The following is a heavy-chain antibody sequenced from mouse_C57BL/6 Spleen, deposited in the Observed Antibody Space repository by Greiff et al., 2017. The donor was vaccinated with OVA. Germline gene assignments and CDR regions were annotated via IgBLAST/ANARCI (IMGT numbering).Heavy chain of an antibody. CDR2: ISYDGSN. D-gene: IGHD2-4*01. V-gene: IGHV3-6*01. CDR1: GYSITSGYY. Sequence: EVHLVESGPGLVKPSQSLSLTCSVTGYSITSGYYWNWIRQFPGNKLEWMGYISYDGSNNYNPSLKNRISITRDTSKNQFFLKLNSVTTEDTATYYCARDRNDYAWFAYWGQGTLVTVSA. J-gene: IGHJ3*01. CDR3: ARDRNDYAWFAY.